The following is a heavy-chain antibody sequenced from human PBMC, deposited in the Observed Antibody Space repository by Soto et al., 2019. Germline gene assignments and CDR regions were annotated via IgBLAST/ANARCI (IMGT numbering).Heavy chain of an antibody. D-gene: IGHD3-16*02. J-gene: IGHJ6*02. CDR3: ARGRIVWGSYRYTNYYYYGMDV. Sequence: SETLSLTCAVYGGSFSGYYWSWIRQPPGKGLEWIGEINHSGSTNYNPSLKSRVTISVDTSKNQFSLKLSSVTAADTAVYYCARGRIVWGSYRYTNYYYYGMDVWGQGTTLTVSS. CDR1: GGSFSGYY. V-gene: IGHV4-34*01. CDR2: INHSGST.